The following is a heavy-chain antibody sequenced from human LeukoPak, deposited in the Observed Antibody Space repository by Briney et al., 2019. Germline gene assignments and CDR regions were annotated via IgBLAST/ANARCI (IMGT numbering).Heavy chain of an antibody. D-gene: IGHD6-13*01. J-gene: IGHJ5*02. Sequence: PGGSLRLSCAASGFTFSNYAMSWVRQAPGKGLEWVSAISGSGGSTYYADSVKGRFTISRDNSKNTLYLQMNSLRAEDTAVYYCAKDIAAVIPYNWFDPWGQGTLVTVSS. CDR3: AKDIAAVIPYNWFDP. CDR1: GFTFSNYA. V-gene: IGHV3-23*01. CDR2: ISGSGGST.